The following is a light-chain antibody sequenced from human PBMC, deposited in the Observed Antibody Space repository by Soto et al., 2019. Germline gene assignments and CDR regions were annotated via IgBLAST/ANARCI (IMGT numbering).Light chain of an antibody. J-gene: IGLJ2*01. CDR1: SSDVGGYNY. Sequence: QSALTQPASVSGSPGQSITISCTGTSSDVGGYNYVSWYQQHPGKAPKFMIYEVSTRPSGVSNRFSGSKSGNTASLTISGLQAEDEADYYCSSYTSSRTYVVFGGGTKVTVL. CDR3: SSYTSSRTYVV. V-gene: IGLV2-14*01. CDR2: EVS.